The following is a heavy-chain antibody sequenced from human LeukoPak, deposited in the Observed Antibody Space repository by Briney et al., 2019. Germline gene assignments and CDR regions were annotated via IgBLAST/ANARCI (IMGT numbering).Heavy chain of an antibody. CDR2: ISYSGST. CDR3: ASAEATRAYCGGGSCYSYYYYGLDV. CDR1: GGSISSYY. V-gene: IGHV4-59*08. J-gene: IGHJ6*02. D-gene: IGHD2-15*01. Sequence: SETLSLTCAVSGGSISSYYWSWIRQPPGKGPEWIGYISYSGSTNYNPSLKSRVTISVDTSKNQFSLKLSSVTAADTAVYYCASAEATRAYCGGGSCYSYYYYGLDVWGQGTTVTVSS.